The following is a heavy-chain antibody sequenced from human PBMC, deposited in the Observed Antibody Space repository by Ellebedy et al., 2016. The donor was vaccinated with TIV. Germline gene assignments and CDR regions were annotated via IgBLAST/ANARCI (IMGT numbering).Heavy chain of an antibody. D-gene: IGHD3-10*01. CDR2: INYSGTT. Sequence: SETLSLXCNVSGGSINRSTYYWTWIRPSPGKGLEWIGCINYSGTTYYNPSLKSRVTISVDTSKNQFSLQLSSVTAADTAVYYCARDPDFYGSGSYYSPNWFAPWGQGTLVIVSS. J-gene: IGHJ5*02. CDR3: ARDPDFYGSGSYYSPNWFAP. V-gene: IGHV4-39*07. CDR1: GGSINRSTYY.